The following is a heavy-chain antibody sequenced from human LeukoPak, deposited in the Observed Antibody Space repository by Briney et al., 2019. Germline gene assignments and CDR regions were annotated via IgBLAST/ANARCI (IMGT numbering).Heavy chain of an antibody. J-gene: IGHJ4*02. CDR1: GGTFSSYA. D-gene: IGHD3-16*01. CDR3: AREGMITFGGVPYFDY. CDR2: INAGNGNT. V-gene: IGHV1-3*01. Sequence: ASVKVSCKASGGTFSSYAISWVRQAPGQGLEWMGWINAGNGNTKYSQKFQGRVTITRDTSASTAYMELSSLRSEDTAVYYCAREGMITFGGVPYFDYWGQGTLVTVSS.